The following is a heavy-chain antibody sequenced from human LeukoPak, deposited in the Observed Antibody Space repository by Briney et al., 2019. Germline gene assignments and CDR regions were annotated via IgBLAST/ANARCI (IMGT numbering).Heavy chain of an antibody. CDR3: ARDQSHDYGDSDRYYYYYGMDV. J-gene: IGHJ6*02. D-gene: IGHD4-17*01. Sequence: GGSLRLSCAASGFTFSSYSMNWVRQAPGKGLEWVSSISSSSSYIYYADSVKGRFTISRDNAKNSLYLQVNSLRAEDTAVYYCARDQSHDYGDSDRYYYYYGMDVWGQGTTVTVSS. V-gene: IGHV3-21*01. CDR1: GFTFSSYS. CDR2: ISSSSSYI.